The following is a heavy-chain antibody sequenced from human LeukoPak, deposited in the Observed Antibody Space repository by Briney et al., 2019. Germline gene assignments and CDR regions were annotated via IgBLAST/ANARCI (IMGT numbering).Heavy chain of an antibody. CDR3: AREIYTSGFFDY. J-gene: IGHJ4*02. Sequence: GRYLRLYCAASGFTFSSYGMHWVRQAPGKGLEGVAVIWYDGSNKYYADSVKGRFTISRDNSKNTLYLQMNSLRAEDTAVYYCAREIYTSGFFDYWGQGTLVTVSS. CDR2: IWYDGSNK. CDR1: GFTFSSYG. V-gene: IGHV3-33*01. D-gene: IGHD3-9*01.